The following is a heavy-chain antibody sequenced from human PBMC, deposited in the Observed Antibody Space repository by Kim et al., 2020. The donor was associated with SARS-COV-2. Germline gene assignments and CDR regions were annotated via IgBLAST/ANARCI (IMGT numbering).Heavy chain of an antibody. CDR1: GDSMSADY. D-gene: IGHD3-10*02. CDR3: ARRETRDLFTSD. J-gene: IGHJ1*01. V-gene: IGHV4-59*08. CDR2: VYFRGTT. Sequence: SETLSLTCTVSGDSMSADYWNWIRQSPGKGLEWIGYVYFRGTTNYNPSLKSRVTISIDMSKSQFSLKLNSVTAADTAVYYCARRETRDLFTSDWG.